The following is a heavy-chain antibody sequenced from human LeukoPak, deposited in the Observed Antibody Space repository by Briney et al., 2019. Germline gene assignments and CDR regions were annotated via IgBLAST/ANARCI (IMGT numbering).Heavy chain of an antibody. V-gene: IGHV4-39*01. J-gene: IGHJ4*02. CDR2: IYYSGST. D-gene: IGHD3-10*01. CDR3: ARHPGAIDY. CDR1: GGSISSSSYY. Sequence: SETLSLTCAVSGGSISSSSYYWGWIRQPPGKGLEWIGSIYYSGSTYYNPSLKSRVTISVDTSKNQFSLKLSSVTAADTAVYYCARHPGAIDYWGQGTLVTVSS.